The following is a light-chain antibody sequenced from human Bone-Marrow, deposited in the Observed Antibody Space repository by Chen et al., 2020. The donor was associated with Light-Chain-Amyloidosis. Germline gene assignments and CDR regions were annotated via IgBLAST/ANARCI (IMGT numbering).Light chain of an antibody. Sequence: SSVLTQPSSVSVAPGQTATNARGGNNIGSKTVHWYQQTPGQAPLLVVYDDSDRPSGIPERLSGSNSGSTTTLTISRVEAGDEADYYCQVWDRSSDHPVFGGGTKLTVL. V-gene: IGLV3-21*02. CDR3: QVWDRSSDHPV. CDR2: DDS. J-gene: IGLJ3*02. CDR1: NIGSKT.